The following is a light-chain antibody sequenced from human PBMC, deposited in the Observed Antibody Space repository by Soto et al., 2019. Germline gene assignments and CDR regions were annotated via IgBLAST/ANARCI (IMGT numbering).Light chain of an antibody. CDR1: QDIRNY. J-gene: IGKJ3*01. CDR2: DAS. CDR3: QHYDNLPF. V-gene: IGKV1-33*01. Sequence: DIQMTQSPSSLSASVGDRFSITCQASQDIRNYLNWYQQKPGKAPKLLIYDASNLGTGVPSRFSGSGSVTHFTFTISSLQPEDIATYYCQHYDNLPFFGPGTKVDIK.